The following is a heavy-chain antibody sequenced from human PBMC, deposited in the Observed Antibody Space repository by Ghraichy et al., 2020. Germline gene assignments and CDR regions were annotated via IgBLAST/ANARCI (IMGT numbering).Heavy chain of an antibody. CDR3: AKDLAGYSDY. Sequence: GGSLRLSCAASGFTFSNYGMHWVRQAPGKGLGWVTFLRYDGSNKFYADTVKGRFTISRDNSKNTLYLQMNSLSAEDTAVYYCAKDLAGYSDYWGQGTLVTVSS. CDR1: GFTFSNYG. J-gene: IGHJ4*02. CDR2: LRYDGSNK. V-gene: IGHV3-30*02.